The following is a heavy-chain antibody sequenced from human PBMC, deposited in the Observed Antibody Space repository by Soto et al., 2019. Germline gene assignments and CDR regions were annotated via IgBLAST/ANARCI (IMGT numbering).Heavy chain of an antibody. CDR3: AILTTGGFYFEL. D-gene: IGHD4-17*01. Sequence: QITLKESGPTLVTPTQTLTLTCTFSGFSLRTSGVGVGWIRQPPGKALEWLALIYWDDGKRYSPSLKSRLTITKDTSKHKVVIRMTNMDPVDTATSYFAILTTGGFYFELWGPGTRVTVSS. CDR2: IYWDDGK. V-gene: IGHV2-5*02. J-gene: IGHJ4*02. CDR1: GFSLRTSGVG.